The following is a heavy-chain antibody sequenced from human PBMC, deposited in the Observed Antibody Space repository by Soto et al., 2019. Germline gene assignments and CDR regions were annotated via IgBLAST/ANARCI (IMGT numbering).Heavy chain of an antibody. CDR1: GFTFSDYY. J-gene: IGHJ4*02. CDR3: ARDHHRYSGYDYVDY. V-gene: IGHV3-11*05. Sequence: GGSLRFSCAASGFTFSDYYMSWIRQAPGKGLEWVSYISSSSSYTNYADSVKGRFTISRDNAKNSLYLQMNSLRAEDTAVYYCARDHHRYSGYDYVDYWGQGTPVTVSS. CDR2: ISSSSSYT. D-gene: IGHD5-12*01.